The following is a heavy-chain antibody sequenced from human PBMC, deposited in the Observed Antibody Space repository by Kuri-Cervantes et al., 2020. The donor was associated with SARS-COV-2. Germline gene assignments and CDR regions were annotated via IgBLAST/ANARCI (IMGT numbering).Heavy chain of an antibody. J-gene: IGHJ5*02. D-gene: IGHD4-17*01. V-gene: IGHV3-30*18. CDR2: ISYDGSNK. CDR3: AKYGDYGYWFDP. Sequence: SCAASGFTFSSYGMHWVRQAPGKGLEWVAVISYDGSNKYYADSVKGRFTISRDNSKNTLYLQMNSLRAEDTAVYYCAKYGDYGYWFDPWGQGTLVTVSS. CDR1: GFTFSSYG.